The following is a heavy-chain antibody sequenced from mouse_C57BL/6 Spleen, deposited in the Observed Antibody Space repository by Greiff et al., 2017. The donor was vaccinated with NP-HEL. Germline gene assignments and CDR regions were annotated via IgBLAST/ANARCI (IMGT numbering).Heavy chain of an antibody. D-gene: IGHD2-2*01. CDR2: ISDGGSYT. CDR1: GFTFSSYA. CDR3: ARDQDGYEAWFAY. V-gene: IGHV5-4*01. J-gene: IGHJ3*01. Sequence: EVQLVESGGGLVKPGGSLKLSCAASGFTFSSYAMSWVRQTPEKRLEWVATISDGGSYTYYPDNVKGRFTISRDNAKNNLYLQMSHLKSEDTAMYYCARDQDGYEAWFAYWGQGTLVTVSA.